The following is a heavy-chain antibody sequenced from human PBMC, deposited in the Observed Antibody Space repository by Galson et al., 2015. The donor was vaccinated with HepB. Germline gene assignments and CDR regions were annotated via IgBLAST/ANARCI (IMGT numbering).Heavy chain of an antibody. V-gene: IGHV3-48*01. CDR2: ISSSSSTI. J-gene: IGHJ4*02. D-gene: IGHD2-2*01. CDR1: GFTFSSYS. Sequence: SLRLSCAASGFTFSSYSMNWVRQAPGKGLEWVSYISSSSSTIYYADSVKGRFTISRDNAKNSLYLQMNSLRAEDTAVYYCARDVVEDYWGQGTLVTVSS. CDR3: ARDVVEDY.